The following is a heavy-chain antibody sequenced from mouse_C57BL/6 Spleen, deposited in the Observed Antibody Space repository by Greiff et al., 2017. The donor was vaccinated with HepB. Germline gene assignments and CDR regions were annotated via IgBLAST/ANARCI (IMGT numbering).Heavy chain of an antibody. CDR3: AREGDYYGMDY. Sequence: QVQLQQSGPELVKPGASVKISCKASGYAFSSSWMNWVKQRPGKGLEWIGRIYPGDGDTNYNGKFKGKATLTADKSSSTAYMQLSILTSEDSAVYFCAREGDYYGMDYWGQGTSVTVSS. CDR1: GYAFSSSW. J-gene: IGHJ4*01. V-gene: IGHV1-82*01. CDR2: IYPGDGDT.